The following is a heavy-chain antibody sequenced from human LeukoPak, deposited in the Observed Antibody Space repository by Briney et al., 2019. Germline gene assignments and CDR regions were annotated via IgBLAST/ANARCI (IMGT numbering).Heavy chain of an antibody. CDR2: IYSGGST. Sequence: GGSLRLSCAASGFTFSSYWMHWVRQAPGKGLEWVSVIYSGGSTYYADSVKGRFTISRDNSKNTLYLQMNSLRAEDTAVYYCASVRRKAEQQLVSLYYYGMDVWGQGTTVTVSS. V-gene: IGHV3-53*01. D-gene: IGHD6-13*01. CDR1: GFTFSSYW. CDR3: ASVRRKAEQQLVSLYYYGMDV. J-gene: IGHJ6*02.